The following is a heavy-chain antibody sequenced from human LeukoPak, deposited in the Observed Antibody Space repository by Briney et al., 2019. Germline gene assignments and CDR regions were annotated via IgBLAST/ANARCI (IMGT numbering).Heavy chain of an antibody. CDR3: ARDYAGYCSGGSCYGGY. Sequence: ASVKVSCKASGYTFTSYGISWVRQAPGQGIEWMGWISAYNGNTNYAQKLQGRVTMTTDTSTSTAYMELRSLRSDDTAVYYCARDYAGYCSGGSCYGGYWGQGTLVAVSS. CDR1: GYTFTSYG. J-gene: IGHJ4*02. V-gene: IGHV1-18*01. D-gene: IGHD2-15*01. CDR2: ISAYNGNT.